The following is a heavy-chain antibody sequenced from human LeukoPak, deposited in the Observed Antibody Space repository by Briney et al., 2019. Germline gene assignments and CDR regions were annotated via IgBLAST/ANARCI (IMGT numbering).Heavy chain of an antibody. D-gene: IGHD3-3*01. CDR3: ARGGSYYDFWSGYLSYDY. CDR2: INHSGST. Sequence: SETLSLTCAVYGGSFSGYYWSWIRQPPGKGLEWIGEINHSGSTNYNPSLKSRVTISVDTSKIQYSLKLSAVTAADTAVYYCARGGSYYDFWSGYLSYDYWGQETLVSVSS. J-gene: IGHJ4*02. V-gene: IGHV4-34*01. CDR1: GGSFSGYY.